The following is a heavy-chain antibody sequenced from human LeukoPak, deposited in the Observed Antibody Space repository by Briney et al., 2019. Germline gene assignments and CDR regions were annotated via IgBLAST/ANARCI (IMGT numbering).Heavy chain of an antibody. CDR2: ISSSSSYI. CDR1: GFTFSSYS. D-gene: IGHD3-22*01. Sequence: PGGSLRLSCAASGFTFSSYSMNWVRQAPGKGLEWVSSISSSSSYIYYADSVKGRFTISRDNAKNSLYLQMNSLRAEDTAVYYCARDKYYYDSSGYYSASLDYWGQGTLVTDSS. V-gene: IGHV3-21*01. CDR3: ARDKYYYDSSGYYSASLDY. J-gene: IGHJ4*02.